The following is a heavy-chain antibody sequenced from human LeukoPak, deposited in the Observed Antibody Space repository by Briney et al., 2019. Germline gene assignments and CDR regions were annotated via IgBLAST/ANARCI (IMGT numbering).Heavy chain of an antibody. V-gene: IGHV1-46*01. CDR2: INPSGGST. Sequence: ASVKVSCKASGYTFTSYYMHWVRQAPGQGLEWMGIINPSGGSTSYAQKFQGRVTMTRDTSTSTVYMELSSLRSEDTAVYYCARVGGAGRFLEWSENWFDPWGQGTLVTVSS. CDR3: ARVGGAGRFLEWSENWFDP. D-gene: IGHD3-3*01. J-gene: IGHJ5*02. CDR1: GYTFTSYY.